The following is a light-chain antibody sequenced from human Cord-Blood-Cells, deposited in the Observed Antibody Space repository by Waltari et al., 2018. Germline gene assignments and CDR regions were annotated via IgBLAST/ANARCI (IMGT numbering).Light chain of an antibody. CDR2: DVS. CDR3: SSYTSSSTLYV. V-gene: IGLV2-14*01. CDR1: SSDVGCYNY. Sequence: QSALTQSASVSGPPGPSITLSRTGTSSDVGCYNYFSWYQQHPGKAPKLMIYDVSNRPSGVSNRFSGSKSGNTASLAISGLQAEDEADYYCSSYTSSSTLYVFGTGTKVTV. J-gene: IGLJ1*01.